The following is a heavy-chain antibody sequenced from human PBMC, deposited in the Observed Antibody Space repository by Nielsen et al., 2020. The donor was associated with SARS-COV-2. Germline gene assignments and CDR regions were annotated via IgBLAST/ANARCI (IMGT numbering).Heavy chain of an antibody. CDR1: GGSISSYY. V-gene: IGHV4-59*08. CDR3: ARLRARDPGGSWYTLYYYYGMDV. CDR2: IYYSGST. J-gene: IGHJ6*02. D-gene: IGHD6-13*01. Sequence: SETLSLTCTVSGGSISSYYWSWIRPPPGKGLEWIGYIYYSGSTNYNPSLKSRVTISVDTSKNQFSLKLSSVTAADTAVYYCARLRARDPGGSWYTLYYYYGMDVWGQGTTVTVSS.